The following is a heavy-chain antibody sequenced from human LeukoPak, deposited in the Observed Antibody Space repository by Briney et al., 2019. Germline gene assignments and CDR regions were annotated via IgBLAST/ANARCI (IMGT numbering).Heavy chain of an antibody. V-gene: IGHV1-2*02. CDR1: GYTFTGYY. Sequence: EASVKVSCKASGYTFTGYYMHWVRQAPGQGLEWMGWINPNSGGTNYAQKFQGRVTMTRDTSITTAYMELSRLRSDDTAVYYCATSEAMITLMATPSDYWGQGTLATVPS. D-gene: IGHD3-16*01. J-gene: IGHJ4*02. CDR2: INPNSGGT. CDR3: ATSEAMITLMATPSDY.